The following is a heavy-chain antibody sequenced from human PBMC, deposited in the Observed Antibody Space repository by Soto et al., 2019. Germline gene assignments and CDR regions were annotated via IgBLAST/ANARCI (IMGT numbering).Heavy chain of an antibody. D-gene: IGHD3-10*01. V-gene: IGHV1-2*02. CDR1: GYTFTGYY. CDR2: INPNSGGT. J-gene: IGHJ1*01. CDR3: ARGGSNSDYGSGRERY. Sequence: QVQLVQSGAEVKKPGASVKVSCKASGYTFTGYYMHWVRQAPGQGLEWMGWINPNSGGTNYAQKFQGRVTMTRDTSISTAYMEQGRLSSDDTAVYYCARGGSNSDYGSGRERYWGKGTLVTVSS.